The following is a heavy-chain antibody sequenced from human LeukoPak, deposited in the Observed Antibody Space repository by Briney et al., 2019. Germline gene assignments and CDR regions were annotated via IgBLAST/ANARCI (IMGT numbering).Heavy chain of an antibody. D-gene: IGHD3-10*01. CDR2: IRYDGSNK. J-gene: IGHJ4*02. CDR3: AKEMGFGEFAFDY. V-gene: IGHV3-30*02. Sequence: GGSLRLSCAASGFTFSSYAMSWVRQAPGKGLEWVAFIRYDGSNKYYADSVKGRFTISRDNSKNTLYLQMNSLRAEDTAVYYCAKEMGFGEFAFDYWGQGTLVTVSS. CDR1: GFTFSSYA.